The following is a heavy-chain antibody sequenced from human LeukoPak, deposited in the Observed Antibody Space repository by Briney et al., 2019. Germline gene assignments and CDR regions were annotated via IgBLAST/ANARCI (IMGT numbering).Heavy chain of an antibody. Sequence: ASVKVSCKASGYTFTSYGISWVRQAPGQGLGWMGWISAYNGNTNYAQKLQGRVTMTTDTSTSTAYMELRSLRSDDTAVYYCARDRVYDYVWGSHRPLDYWGQGTLVTVSS. D-gene: IGHD3-16*02. CDR3: ARDRVYDYVWGSHRPLDY. V-gene: IGHV1-18*01. CDR1: GYTFTSYG. J-gene: IGHJ4*02. CDR2: ISAYNGNT.